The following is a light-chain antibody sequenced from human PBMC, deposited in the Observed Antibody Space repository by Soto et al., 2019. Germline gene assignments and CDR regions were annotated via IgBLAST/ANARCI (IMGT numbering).Light chain of an antibody. CDR3: QQYNNWPPIT. J-gene: IGKJ5*01. Sequence: EIVMTQSPATISVSPGERATLSCRASQSVRSNLAWYQQKPGQAPRLLIYGASTRATGIPARFSGSGSGTEFTLTVSSLQPEDFAVYYCQQYNNWPPITFGQGTRLEIK. CDR1: QSVRSN. V-gene: IGKV3-15*01. CDR2: GAS.